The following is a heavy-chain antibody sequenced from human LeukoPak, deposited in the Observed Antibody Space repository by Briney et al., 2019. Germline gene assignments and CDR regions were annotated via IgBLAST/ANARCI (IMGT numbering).Heavy chain of an antibody. V-gene: IGHV1-2*02. CDR1: GYTFTGYY. D-gene: IGHD3-10*01. Sequence: GASVKVSCKASGYTFTGYYMHWVRQAPGQGLEWMGWINPNSGGTNYAQKFQGRVTMTRDTSISTAYMELSRLRSDDTAVYYRAREAHYYGSGSYYPFDYWGQGTLVTVSS. CDR2: INPNSGGT. J-gene: IGHJ4*02. CDR3: AREAHYYGSGSYYPFDY.